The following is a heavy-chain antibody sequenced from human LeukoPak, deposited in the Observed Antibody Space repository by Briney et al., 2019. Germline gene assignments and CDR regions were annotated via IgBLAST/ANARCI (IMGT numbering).Heavy chain of an antibody. V-gene: IGHV3-21*01. D-gene: IGHD6-19*01. CDR1: GFTFSSYS. CDR3: ARVAVARTGYFDY. CDR2: ISSSSSYI. Sequence: GGSLRLSCAASGFTFSSYSMNGVRQAPGKGLEWVSSISSSSSYIYYADSVKGRFTISRDNAKNSLYLQMNSLRAEDTAVYYCARVAVARTGYFDYWGQGTLVTVSS. J-gene: IGHJ4*02.